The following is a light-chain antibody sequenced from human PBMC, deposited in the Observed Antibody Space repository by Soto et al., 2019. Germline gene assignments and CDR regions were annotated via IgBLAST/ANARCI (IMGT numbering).Light chain of an antibody. CDR2: DAS. J-gene: IGKJ5*01. CDR3: QQYESLPLT. V-gene: IGKV1-33*01. CDR1: QGISSY. Sequence: IRMTQSPSSRSASTGDIVSITCLASQGISSYLAWYQQKPGKAPKLLIYDASDLETGVPSRFSGSGSGTGFTFTISSLQPQDFATYYCQQYESLPLTFGQGTRLEI.